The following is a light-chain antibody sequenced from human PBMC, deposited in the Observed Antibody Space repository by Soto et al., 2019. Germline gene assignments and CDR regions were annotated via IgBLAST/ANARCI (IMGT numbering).Light chain of an antibody. V-gene: IGKV3-20*01. CDR3: QQYGSSSLT. CDR2: GAS. CDR1: QSVSSSY. Sequence: EIGWTQSPGTLSLSPGERATLSCRASQSVSSSYLAWYQQKPGQAPRLLIYGASSRATGIPDRFSGSGSGTDFTLTISRLEPEDFAVYYCQQYGSSSLTFGGGTKVEIK. J-gene: IGKJ4*01.